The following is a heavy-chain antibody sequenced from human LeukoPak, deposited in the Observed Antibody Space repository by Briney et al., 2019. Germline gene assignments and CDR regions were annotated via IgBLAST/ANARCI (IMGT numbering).Heavy chain of an antibody. Sequence: TSETLSLTCAVYGGSFSGYYWSRIRQPPGKGLEWIGEINHSGSTNYNPSLKSRVTISVDTSKNQFSLKLSSVTAADTAVYYCARTLYYDFWSGYSPFEYWGQGTLVTVSS. CDR3: ARTLYYDFWSGYSPFEY. CDR2: INHSGST. J-gene: IGHJ4*02. CDR1: GGSFSGYY. D-gene: IGHD3-3*01. V-gene: IGHV4-34*01.